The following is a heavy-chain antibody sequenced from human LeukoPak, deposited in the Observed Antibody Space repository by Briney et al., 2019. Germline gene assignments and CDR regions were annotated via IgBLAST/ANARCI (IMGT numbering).Heavy chain of an antibody. CDR3: AKDSAYSGSYFDY. CDR1: GFTFSDYY. Sequence: GGSLRLSCAASGFTFSDYYMSWIRQAPGKGLEWVSYISSSGSTIYYADSVKGRFTISRDNAKNSLYLQMNSLRAGDTAVYYCAKDSAYSGSYFDYWGQGTLVTVSS. J-gene: IGHJ4*02. CDR2: ISSSGSTI. V-gene: IGHV3-11*01. D-gene: IGHD1-26*01.